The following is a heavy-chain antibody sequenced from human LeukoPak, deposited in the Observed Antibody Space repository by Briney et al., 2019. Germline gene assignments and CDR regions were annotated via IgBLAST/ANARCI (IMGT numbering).Heavy chain of an antibody. CDR1: GYTFTSYA. CDR2: INTNTGNP. J-gene: IGHJ4*02. D-gene: IGHD5-24*01. V-gene: IGHV7-4-1*02. Sequence: GASVKVSCKASGYTFTSYAMNWVRQAPGQGLEWMGWINTNTGNPTYAQGFTGQFVFSLDTSVSTAYLQISSLKAEDTAVYYCASGAGHRDGYTFGEYFDYWGQGTLVTVSS. CDR3: ASGAGHRDGYTFGEYFDY.